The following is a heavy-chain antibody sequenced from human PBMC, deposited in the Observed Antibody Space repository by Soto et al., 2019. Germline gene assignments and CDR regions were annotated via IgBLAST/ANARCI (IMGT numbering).Heavy chain of an antibody. Sequence: GSLRLSCTASGFTFGDYAMSWFRQAPGKGLEWVGFIRSKAYGGTTEYAASVKGRFTISRDDSKSIAYLQMNSLKTEDTAVYYCTSSSGWSLWDFDYWGQGTLVTVSS. J-gene: IGHJ4*02. CDR2: IRSKAYGGTT. CDR1: GFTFGDYA. V-gene: IGHV3-49*03. D-gene: IGHD6-19*01. CDR3: TSSSGWSLWDFDY.